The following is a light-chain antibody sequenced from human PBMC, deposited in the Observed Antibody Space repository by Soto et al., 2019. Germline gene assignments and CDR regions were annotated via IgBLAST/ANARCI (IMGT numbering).Light chain of an antibody. J-gene: IGKJ2*01. CDR3: QQYWRT. CDR2: GAS. V-gene: IGKV3-20*01. CDR1: QSVNSNC. Sequence: VLTQSPGTLSLSPGERATLSCRASQSVNSNCLAWYQQKPGQAPRLLIFGASTRATGISDRFRGSGSGTDFTLTINRLEPEDFAVYYCQQYWRTVGQGTEVDSK.